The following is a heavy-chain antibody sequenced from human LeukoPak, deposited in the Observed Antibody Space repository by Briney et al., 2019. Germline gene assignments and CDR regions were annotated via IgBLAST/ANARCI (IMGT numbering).Heavy chain of an antibody. CDR2: IYYSGST. V-gene: IGHV4-31*03. CDR1: GGSISSGGYY. Sequence: SETLSLTCTVSGGSISSGGYYWSWIRQHPGKGLEWIGYIYYSGSTYYNPSLKSRVTISVDTSKNQFSLKLSSVTAADTAVYYCARDRNYYDSSGQEYWYFDLWGRGTLVTVSS. J-gene: IGHJ2*01. D-gene: IGHD3-22*01. CDR3: ARDRNYYDSSGQEYWYFDL.